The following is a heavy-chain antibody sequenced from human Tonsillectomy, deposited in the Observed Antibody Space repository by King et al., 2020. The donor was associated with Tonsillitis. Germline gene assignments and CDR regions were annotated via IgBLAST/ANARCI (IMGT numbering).Heavy chain of an antibody. V-gene: IGHV4-30-4*01. D-gene: IGHD3-10*01. Sequence: YYWSWIRQPPGKGLEWIGYIYYSGSTYYNPSLKSRVTISVDTSKNQFSLKLSSVTAADTAVYYCASYYGSGSYSYFDYWGQGTLVNVSS. J-gene: IGHJ4*02. CDR3: ASYYGSGSYSYFDY. CDR1: YY. CDR2: IYYSGST.